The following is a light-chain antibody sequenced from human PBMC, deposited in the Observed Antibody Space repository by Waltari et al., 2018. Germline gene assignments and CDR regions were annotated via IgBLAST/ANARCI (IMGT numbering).Light chain of an antibody. V-gene: IGKV1-5*03. CDR3: QQYDRHSFS. J-gene: IGKJ2*03. CDR2: KSS. CDR1: QNTNIW. Sequence: DIQMTQSPSTLSTFLGDSVTITCRASQNTNIWLAWYQQKTGKAHRLLIYKSSILQSGVPSRFSGSASGTEFNLTISSLQPDDFATYYCQQYDRHSFSFGQGTRLDLK.